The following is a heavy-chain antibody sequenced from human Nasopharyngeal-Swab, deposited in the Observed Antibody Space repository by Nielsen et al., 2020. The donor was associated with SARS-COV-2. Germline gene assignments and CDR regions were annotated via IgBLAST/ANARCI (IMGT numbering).Heavy chain of an antibody. D-gene: IGHD3-22*01. J-gene: IGHJ4*02. CDR3: ARTKKYYYDSSGYYYDY. CDR1: GGSFSGYY. CDR2: INHSGST. V-gene: IGHV4-34*01. Sequence: SETLSLTCAVYGGSFSGYYWSWIRQPPGKGLEWIGEINHSGSTIYNPSLKSRVTISVDTSKNQFSLKLSSVTAADTAVYYCARTKKYYYDSSGYYYDYWGQGTLVTVSS.